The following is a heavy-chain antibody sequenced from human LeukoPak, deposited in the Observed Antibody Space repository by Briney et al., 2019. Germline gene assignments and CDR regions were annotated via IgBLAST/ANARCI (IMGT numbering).Heavy chain of an antibody. Sequence: SQTLSLTCTVSGGSISSGSYYWSWIRQPAGKGLEWIGRIYTSGSTNYNPSPKSRVTISVDTSKNQFSLKLSSVTAADTAVYYCARDRRICSSTSCPTYYYYYYMDVWGKGTTVTVSS. CDR3: ARDRRICSSTSCPTYYYYYYMDV. D-gene: IGHD2-2*01. CDR2: IYTSGST. V-gene: IGHV4-61*02. J-gene: IGHJ6*03. CDR1: GGSISSGSYY.